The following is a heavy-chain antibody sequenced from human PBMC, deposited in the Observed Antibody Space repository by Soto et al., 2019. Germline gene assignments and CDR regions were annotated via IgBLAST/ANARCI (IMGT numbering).Heavy chain of an antibody. CDR1: GGTFSSYA. D-gene: IGHD6-6*01. CDR3: ARDIRQYSSSGANWFDP. Sequence: QVQLVQSGAEVKKPGSSVKVSCKASGGTFSSYAISWVRQAPGQGLEWRGGIIPIFGTANYAKKFQGRVTITADKSTSTAYIELSSLRSQDTAVYYCARDIRQYSSSGANWFDPWGQGTLVTVSS. J-gene: IGHJ5*02. CDR2: IIPIFGTA. V-gene: IGHV1-69*06.